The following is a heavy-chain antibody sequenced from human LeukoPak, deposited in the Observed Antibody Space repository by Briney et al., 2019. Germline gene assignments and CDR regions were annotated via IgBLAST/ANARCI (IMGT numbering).Heavy chain of an antibody. CDR3: AREASQAMVRGVITSTFDY. D-gene: IGHD3-10*01. CDR2: INPSGGST. J-gene: IGHJ4*02. Sequence: ASVKVSCKASGYTFTSYYMHWVRQAPGQGLEWMGIINPSGGSTSYAQKFQGRVTMTRDTSTSTVYMELSSLRSEDTAVYYCAREASQAMVRGVITSTFDYWGQGTLVTVSS. V-gene: IGHV1-46*01. CDR1: GYTFTSYY.